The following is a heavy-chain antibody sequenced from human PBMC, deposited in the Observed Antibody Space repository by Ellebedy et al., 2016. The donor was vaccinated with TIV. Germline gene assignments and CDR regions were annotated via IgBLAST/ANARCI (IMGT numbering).Heavy chain of an antibody. Sequence: GESLKISCEGFGFTFSNYNVNWVRQAPGEGLEWVASISSRSTYVYYADSVKGRFTISRDNAKNSLYLQMDSLRVEDTAVYFCARDYDGNSGYFDLWGRGTLVTVSS. V-gene: IGHV3-21*01. J-gene: IGHJ4*02. CDR2: ISSRSTYV. D-gene: IGHD4-23*01. CDR1: GFTFSNYN. CDR3: ARDYDGNSGYFDL.